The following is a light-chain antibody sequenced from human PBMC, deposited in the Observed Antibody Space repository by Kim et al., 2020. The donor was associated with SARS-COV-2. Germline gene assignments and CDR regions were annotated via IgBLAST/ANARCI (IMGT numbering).Light chain of an antibody. J-gene: IGLJ3*02. CDR1: NIGSKS. V-gene: IGLV3-21*04. Sequence: SYELTQPPSVSVAPGKTARITCGGNNIGSKSVHWYQQKPGQAPVLVIYYDNDRPSGIPERFSGSNSGNTATLTISRVEAGDEADYYCQVWDSNSDHLVFG. CDR2: YDN. CDR3: QVWDSNSDHLV.